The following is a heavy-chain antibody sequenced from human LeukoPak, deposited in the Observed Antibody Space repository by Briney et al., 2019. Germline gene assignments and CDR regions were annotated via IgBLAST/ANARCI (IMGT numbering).Heavy chain of an antibody. V-gene: IGHV4-59*01. D-gene: IGHD3-9*01. Sequence: PSETLSLTCTVSGGSISSYYWSWIGQPPGKGLEWIGYIYYSGSTNYNPSLKSRVTISVDTSKNQFSLKLSSVTAADTAVYYCARGYYDILTGYYSLAFDIWGQGTMVTVSS. CDR3: ARGYYDILTGYYSLAFDI. CDR2: IYYSGST. J-gene: IGHJ3*02. CDR1: GGSISSYY.